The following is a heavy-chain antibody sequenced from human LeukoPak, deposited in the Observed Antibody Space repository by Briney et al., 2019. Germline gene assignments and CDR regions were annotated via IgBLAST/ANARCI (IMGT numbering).Heavy chain of an antibody. J-gene: IGHJ4*02. D-gene: IGHD1-26*01. Sequence: PSETLSLTCTVSGGSISSSSYYWGWIRQPPGKGLEWIGSIYYSGSTYYNPSLKSRVTISVDTSKNQFSLKLSSVTAADTAVYHCADLYSGFDYWGQGTLVTVSS. V-gene: IGHV4-39*01. CDR2: IYYSGST. CDR3: ADLYSGFDY. CDR1: GGSISSSSYY.